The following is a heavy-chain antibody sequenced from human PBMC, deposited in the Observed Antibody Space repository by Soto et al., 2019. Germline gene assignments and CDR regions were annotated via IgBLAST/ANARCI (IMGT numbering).Heavy chain of an antibody. CDR2: IYYSGST. CDR3: AINGDYVYYFDY. D-gene: IGHD4-17*01. Sequence: QLQLQESGPGLVKPSETLSLTCTVSGGSISSSSYYWGWIRQPPGKGLEWIGSIYYSGSTYYNPSLTSRVTISVDTSKNQFSLKLSSVTAADTAVYYCAINGDYVYYFDYWGQGTLVTVSS. J-gene: IGHJ4*02. V-gene: IGHV4-39*01. CDR1: GGSISSSSYY.